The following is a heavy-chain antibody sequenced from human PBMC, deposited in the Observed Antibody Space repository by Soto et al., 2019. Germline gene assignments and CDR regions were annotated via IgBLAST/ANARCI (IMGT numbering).Heavy chain of an antibody. Sequence: QVQLQESDPGLVKPSQTLSLTCTVSGGSISSGGYYWSWIRQHPGKGLEWIGYIYYSGSTYYNPSLKSRVTISVDTSKNQFSLKLSSVTAADTAVYYCARCGSGWYPFDYWGQGTLVTVSS. CDR1: GGSISSGGYY. J-gene: IGHJ4*02. D-gene: IGHD6-19*01. CDR3: ARCGSGWYPFDY. V-gene: IGHV4-31*03. CDR2: IYYSGST.